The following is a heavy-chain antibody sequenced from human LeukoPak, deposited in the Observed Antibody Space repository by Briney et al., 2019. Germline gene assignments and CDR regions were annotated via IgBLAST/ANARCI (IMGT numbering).Heavy chain of an antibody. CDR2: VYHNGNT. CDR1: GGLITEYH. J-gene: IGHJ5*02. Sequence: PSETLSLTCTVSGGLITEYHWTWIRQSPGKGLEWIGYVYHNGNTDYNPSLKSRVTISLDASKNQFSLRLRSVTAADTAVYYCARAAGPRNWFDPWGQGTLVTVSS. CDR3: ARAAGPRNWFDP. V-gene: IGHV4-59*01.